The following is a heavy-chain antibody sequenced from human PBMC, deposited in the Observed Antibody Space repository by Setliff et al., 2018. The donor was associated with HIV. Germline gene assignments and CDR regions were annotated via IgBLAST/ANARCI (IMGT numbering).Heavy chain of an antibody. D-gene: IGHD3-3*01. CDR1: GGSVSSSNW. V-gene: IGHV4-4*02. Sequence: SETLSLTCAVSGGSVSSSNWWSWVRQPPGKGLEWIGEISQSGSTNYNPSLKSRVTILVDTSKNQLSLNVTSVNAADTAVYYCARHPRYYDFWSGYHEYYFDYWGQGTLVTVSS. CDR2: ISQSGST. CDR3: ARHPRYYDFWSGYHEYYFDY. J-gene: IGHJ4*02.